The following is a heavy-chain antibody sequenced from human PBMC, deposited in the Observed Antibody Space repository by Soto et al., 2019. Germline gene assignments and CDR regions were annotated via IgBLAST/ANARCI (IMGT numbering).Heavy chain of an antibody. D-gene: IGHD3-22*01. V-gene: IGHV4-31*03. CDR3: ARETYYDSSGYLDY. Sequence: SETLSLTCTLSGGSISSGGYYWSWIRQHPGKGLEWIGYIYYSGSTYYNPSPKSRVTISVDTSKNQFSLKLSSVTAADTAVYYCARETYYDSSGYLDYWGQGTLVTVSS. CDR1: GGSISSGGYY. J-gene: IGHJ4*02. CDR2: IYYSGST.